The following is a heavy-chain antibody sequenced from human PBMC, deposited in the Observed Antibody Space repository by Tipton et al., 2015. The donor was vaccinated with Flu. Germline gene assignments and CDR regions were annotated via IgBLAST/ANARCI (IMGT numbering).Heavy chain of an antibody. Sequence: LRLSCTVSGGSISSYYWSWIRQPAGKGLEWIGRIYTSGSTNYNPSLKSRVTMSVDTSKNQFSLKLSSVTAADTAVYYCARLTSIAAAGTGYWGQGTLVTVSS. V-gene: IGHV4-4*07. CDR2: IYTSGST. CDR1: GGSISSYY. CDR3: ARLTSIAAAGTGY. D-gene: IGHD6-13*01. J-gene: IGHJ4*02.